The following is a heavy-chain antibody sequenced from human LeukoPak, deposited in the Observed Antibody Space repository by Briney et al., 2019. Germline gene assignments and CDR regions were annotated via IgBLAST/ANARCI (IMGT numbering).Heavy chain of an antibody. CDR1: EFTFAIYW. Sequence: GRSLRLSCAASEFTFAIYWMSCVSQSPGKWLEWVANIKQDGSEKYYADSVKGRFTISRDNAKNSLYLQMNSLRAEDSAVYYCASQLERRQGWFDPWGQGTLVTVSS. CDR2: IKQDGSEK. CDR3: ASQLERRQGWFDP. J-gene: IGHJ5*02. V-gene: IGHV3-7*01. D-gene: IGHD1-1*01.